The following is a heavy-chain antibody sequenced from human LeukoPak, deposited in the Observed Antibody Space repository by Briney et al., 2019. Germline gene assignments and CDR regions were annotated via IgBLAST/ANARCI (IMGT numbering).Heavy chain of an antibody. D-gene: IGHD3-22*01. CDR2: IYYSGST. CDR1: GGSISIGGYY. J-gene: IGHJ4*02. V-gene: IGHV4-31*03. Sequence: SQTLSLTFTVSGGSISIGGYYWSWIRQHPGKGLEWIAYIYYSGSTYYNPSLKSRVTISVDTSKNQFSLKLSSVTAADTAIYYCARRSSGYYYFDYWGQGTLVTVSS. CDR3: ARRSSGYYYFDY.